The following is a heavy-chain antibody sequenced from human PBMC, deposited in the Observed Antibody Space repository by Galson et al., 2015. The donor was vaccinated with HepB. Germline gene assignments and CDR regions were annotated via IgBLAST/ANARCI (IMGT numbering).Heavy chain of an antibody. D-gene: IGHD3-10*01. CDR3: AKSDSYYASGSHFDY. V-gene: IGHV3-23*01. Sequence: SLRLSCAASGFTFSSYAMNWVRQAPGKGLEWVSAISGSGDNTYYADSVKGRLTISRDNSENTLFLQMNTLRAEDTAVYYCAKSDSYYASGSHFDYWGQGTLVTVSS. CDR1: GFTFSSYA. CDR2: ISGSGDNT. J-gene: IGHJ4*02.